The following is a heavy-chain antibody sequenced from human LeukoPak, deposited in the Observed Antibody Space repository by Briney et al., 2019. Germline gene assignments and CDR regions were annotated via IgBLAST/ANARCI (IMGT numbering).Heavy chain of an antibody. Sequence: ASVKVSCKATGFTFTNYDINWVRQATGQGLEWMGWMNPINGNTGYAQKFQGRVTMTRDTSISTAYMELRSLRSDDTAVYYCARRPAPYMVRAATYYYGMDVWGQGTTVTVSS. CDR3: ARRPAPYMVRAATYYYGMDV. D-gene: IGHD3-10*01. CDR2: MNPINGNT. J-gene: IGHJ6*02. V-gene: IGHV1-8*01. CDR1: GFTFTNYD.